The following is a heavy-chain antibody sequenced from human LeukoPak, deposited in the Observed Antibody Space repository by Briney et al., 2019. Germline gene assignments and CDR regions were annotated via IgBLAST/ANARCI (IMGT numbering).Heavy chain of an antibody. CDR1: GYTFTSYG. D-gene: IGHD3/OR15-3a*01. Sequence: ASVKVSCKASGYTFTSYGISWVRQAPGQGLEWMGWISAYNGNTNYAQKLQGRVTMTTDTSTSTAYMELRSLRSDDTAVYYCARQDWLSSYNWFDPWGQGTLVTVSS. V-gene: IGHV1-18*01. CDR3: ARQDWLSSYNWFDP. J-gene: IGHJ5*02. CDR2: ISAYNGNT.